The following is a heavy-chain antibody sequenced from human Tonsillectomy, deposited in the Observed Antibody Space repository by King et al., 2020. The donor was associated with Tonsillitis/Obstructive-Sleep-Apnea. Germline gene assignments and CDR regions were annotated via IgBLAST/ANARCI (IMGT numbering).Heavy chain of an antibody. CDR1: GATLSSYP. Sequence: QLVQSGAEGKKPGSSVKVSCKASGATLSSYPISWVRQAPGQGLEWMGGIIPIFVTANSAQKFQGRVTITADESTSTAYMELSSLRSEDTAVYYCARDQGTLRSSTAFDIWGQGTMVTVSS. V-gene: IGHV1-69*12. CDR2: IIPIFVTA. J-gene: IGHJ3*02. D-gene: IGHD2-2*01. CDR3: ARDQGTLRSSTAFDI.